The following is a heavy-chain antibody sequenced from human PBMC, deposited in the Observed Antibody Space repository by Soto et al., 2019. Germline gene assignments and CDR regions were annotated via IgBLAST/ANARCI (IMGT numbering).Heavy chain of an antibody. D-gene: IGHD5-18*01. CDR2: IWYDGSNK. CDR3: ARERGMQIWLLDYYYGMDV. V-gene: IGHV3-33*01. J-gene: IGHJ6*02. Sequence: GGSLRLSCAASGFTFSSYGMHWVRQAPGKGLEWVAVIWYDGSNKYYADSVKGRFTISRDNSKNTLYLQMNSLRAEDTAVYYCARERGMQIWLLDYYYGMDVWGQGTTVTV. CDR1: GFTFSSYG.